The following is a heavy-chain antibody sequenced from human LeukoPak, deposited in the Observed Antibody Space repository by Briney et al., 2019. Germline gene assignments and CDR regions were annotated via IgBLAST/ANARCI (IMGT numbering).Heavy chain of an antibody. V-gene: IGHV1-8*03. Sequence: ASVKVSCKTSGYIFIDYEINWVLQATGQGLEWMGWMNPKSGDTGYEQKFQGRVTITRDSSISTVYMELSSLRSDDTALYYCARSRYMDVWGKGTTVTVSS. CDR1: GYIFIDYE. D-gene: IGHD6-25*01. CDR3: ARSRYMDV. J-gene: IGHJ6*03. CDR2: MNPKSGDT.